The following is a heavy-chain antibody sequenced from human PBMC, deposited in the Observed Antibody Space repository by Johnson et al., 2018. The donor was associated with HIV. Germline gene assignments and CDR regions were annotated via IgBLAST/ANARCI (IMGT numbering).Heavy chain of an antibody. CDR2: ISNDGSIK. CDR1: GFTLSNYA. V-gene: IGHV3-30-3*01. CDR3: VQGVPNPAGAFDI. Sequence: QMLLVESGGGVVQTGRSLRLSCAVSGFTLSNYAMHWVRQAPGKGMEWVAFISNDGSIKFSADSVNGRFTISKDNSKNTLYLQMNSLRPEDTAVYYCVQGVPNPAGAFDIWGRGTMVTVSS. J-gene: IGHJ3*02. D-gene: IGHD6-19*01.